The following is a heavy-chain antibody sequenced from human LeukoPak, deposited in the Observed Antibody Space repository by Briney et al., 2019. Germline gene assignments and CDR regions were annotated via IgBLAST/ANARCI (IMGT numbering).Heavy chain of an antibody. CDR1: GFTFSSYE. D-gene: IGHD2-2*01. CDR2: ISSSGSTI. V-gene: IGHV3-48*03. CDR3: ARDCSSTSCYPY. Sequence: GGSLRLSCAASGFTFSSYEMNWVRQAPGKGLEWVSYISSSGSTIYYADSVKGRFTISRDNAKNSLYLQMNSLRAEDTAVYYCARDCSSTSCYPYWGQGTLVTVSP. J-gene: IGHJ4*02.